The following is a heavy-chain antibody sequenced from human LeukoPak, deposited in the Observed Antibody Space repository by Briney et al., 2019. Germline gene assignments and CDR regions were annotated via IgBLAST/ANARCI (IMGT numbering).Heavy chain of an antibody. CDR3: ARGGIAAAGSHFDY. J-gene: IGHJ4*02. CDR1: GGTFSSYA. CDR2: IIPIFGTA. Sequence: SVTVSCKGSGGTFSSYAISWVRQAPGQGLEWVGGIIPIFGTANYAQKFQGRGTITADKSTSTAYMELSSLRSEDTAVYYCARGGIAAAGSHFDYWGQGTLVTVSS. D-gene: IGHD6-13*01. V-gene: IGHV1-69*06.